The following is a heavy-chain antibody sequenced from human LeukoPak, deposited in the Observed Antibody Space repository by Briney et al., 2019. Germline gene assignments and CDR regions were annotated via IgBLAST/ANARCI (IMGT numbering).Heavy chain of an antibody. CDR2: IYYSWST. V-gene: IGHV4-59*01. Sequence: SETLSLTCTVSGGSISSYYWNWIRQPPGKGLDWMGYIYYSWSTNYNPSLKSRVTISVDTSKNQFSLKLSSVTAADTAVYYCARVTSAYDFWSGYYTGGSGAFDIWGQRTMVTVSS. CDR3: ARVTSAYDFWSGYYTGGSGAFDI. CDR1: GGSISSYY. D-gene: IGHD3-3*01. J-gene: IGHJ3*02.